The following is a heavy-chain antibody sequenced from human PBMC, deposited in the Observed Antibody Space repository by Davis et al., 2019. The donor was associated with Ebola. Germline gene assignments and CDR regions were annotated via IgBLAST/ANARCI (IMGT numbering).Heavy chain of an antibody. CDR2: VSHSEREK. V-gene: IGHV3-30*04. D-gene: IGHD3-3*01. J-gene: IGHJ4*02. CDR1: GFTFSNYA. CDR3: VRAVFHEVLDY. Sequence: GESLKISCAASGFTFSNYAMHWVRQAPGKGLEWVAVVSHSEREKFYADSVKGRFTISRDNSENTLYLQMNSLTADDTAVYYCVRAVFHEVLDYWGQGTPVTVSS.